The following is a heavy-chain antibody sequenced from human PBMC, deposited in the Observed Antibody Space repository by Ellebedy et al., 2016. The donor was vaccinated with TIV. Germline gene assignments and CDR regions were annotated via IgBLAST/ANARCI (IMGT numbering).Heavy chain of an antibody. Sequence: ASVKVSCXASGYTFNNYDFSWVRQAPGQGLEWMGWINAGNGNTKYSQKFQCRVTITADESTSTAYMELSSLRSEDAAVYYCARDIYYYGMDVWGQGTTVTVSS. CDR2: INAGNGNT. J-gene: IGHJ6*02. CDR3: ARDIYYYGMDV. CDR1: GYTFNNYD. V-gene: IGHV1-18*01.